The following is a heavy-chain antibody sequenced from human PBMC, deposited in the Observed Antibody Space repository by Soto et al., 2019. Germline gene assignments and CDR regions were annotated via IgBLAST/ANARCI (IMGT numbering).Heavy chain of an antibody. Sequence: WETLSLTCSVSGDSISSSSQYWGWIRQPPGKGLEWIGSIHYSGTSYYNPSLKSRVTIFVDTSKNQLSLKLSSVTAADTAVYYCARHWIAGSSIPWGQGTLVTVSS. J-gene: IGHJ5*02. V-gene: IGHV4-39*01. CDR1: GDSISSSSQY. CDR2: IHYSGTS. D-gene: IGHD2-21*01. CDR3: ARHWIAGSSIP.